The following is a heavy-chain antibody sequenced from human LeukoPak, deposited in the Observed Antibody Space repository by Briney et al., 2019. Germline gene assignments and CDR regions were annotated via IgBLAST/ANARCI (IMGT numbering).Heavy chain of an antibody. J-gene: IGHJ4*02. CDR1: GFTFSSSW. D-gene: IGHD3-9*01. Sequence: PGGSLRLSCEASGFTFSSSWMNWVRQAPGKGLEWVANIRGDGGLIYYVDSVKGRFTISRDNAKNSLYLQMHSLRAEDTAVYYWARGPYYDILTGYSNDYWGQGTLVTVSS. V-gene: IGHV3-7*01. CDR2: IRGDGGLI. CDR3: ARGPYYDILTGYSNDY.